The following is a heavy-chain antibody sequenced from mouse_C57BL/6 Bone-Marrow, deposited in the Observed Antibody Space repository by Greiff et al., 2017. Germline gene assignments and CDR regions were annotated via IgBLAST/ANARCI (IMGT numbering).Heavy chain of an antibody. CDR3: AKEGDWDWYFDV. CDR1: GFSLTSYG. J-gene: IGHJ1*03. D-gene: IGHD4-1*01. CDR2: IWGDGST. V-gene: IGHV2-3*01. Sequence: VHLVESGPGLVAPSQSLSITCTVSGFSLTSYGVSWVRQPPGKGLEWLGVIWGDGSTNYHSALISRLSISKDNSKSQVFVKLNSLQTDDKATSYCAKEGDWDWYFDVWGTGTTVTVSS.